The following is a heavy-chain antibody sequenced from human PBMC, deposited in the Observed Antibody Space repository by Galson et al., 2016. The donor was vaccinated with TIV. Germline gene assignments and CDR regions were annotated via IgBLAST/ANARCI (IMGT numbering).Heavy chain of an antibody. CDR1: GFTFSSSE. J-gene: IGHJ4*02. V-gene: IGHV3-48*03. CDR3: ARLGMAYSTLVIDY. Sequence: SLRLSCAASGFTFSSSEMIWVRQAPGKGLEWVSYMSGSGSVRYYADSVRGRFTISRENAQNSLYLQMTSLRVEDTALYYCARLGMAYSTLVIDYWGQGTLVTVSS. D-gene: IGHD2-15*01. CDR2: MSGSGSVR.